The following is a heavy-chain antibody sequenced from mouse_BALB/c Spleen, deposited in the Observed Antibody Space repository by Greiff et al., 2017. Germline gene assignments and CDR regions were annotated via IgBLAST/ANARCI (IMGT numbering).Heavy chain of an antibody. V-gene: IGHV2-9*02. CDR2: IWAGGST. CDR3: ARDRGTLEFAY. CDR1: GFSLTSYG. D-gene: IGHD4-1*01. J-gene: IGHJ3*01. Sequence: VQLQQSGPGLVAPSQSLSITCTASGFSLTSYGVHWVRQPPGKGLEWLGVIWAGGSTNYNSALMSRLSISEDNAKSQVFLKMNSLQTDDTAMYCCARDRGTLEFAYWGQGTLVTVSA.